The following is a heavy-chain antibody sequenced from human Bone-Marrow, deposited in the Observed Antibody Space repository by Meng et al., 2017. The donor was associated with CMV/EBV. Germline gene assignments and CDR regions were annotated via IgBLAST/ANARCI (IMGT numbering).Heavy chain of an antibody. D-gene: IGHD2-2*01. Sequence: GGSLRLSCAASGFTFSDYYMSWIRQAPGKGLEWVSYISSSGSTIDYADSVKGRFTISRDNAKNSLYLQMNSLRAEDTAVYYCAREAVYCSSTSCYQDGMDVWGQGTTVTVSS. CDR3: AREAVYCSSTSCYQDGMDV. CDR2: ISSSGSTI. CDR1: GFTFSDYY. J-gene: IGHJ6*02. V-gene: IGHV3-11*04.